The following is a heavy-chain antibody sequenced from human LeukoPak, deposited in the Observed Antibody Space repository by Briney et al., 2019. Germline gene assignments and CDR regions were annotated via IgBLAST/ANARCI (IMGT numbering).Heavy chain of an antibody. J-gene: IGHJ6*03. D-gene: IGHD4-23*01. CDR1: GFTFSDSA. CDR2: IRNKVSNYAT. Sequence: HPGGSLRLSCTASGFTFSDSAIHWVRQAPGKGLEWVGRIRNKVSNYATTYAESAKGRFTISREDSNNTAYLLMNSLNTEDTAVYYCCRQDYRGSYVFYYYMDVWGKGTTVTISS. CDR3: CRQDYRGSYVFYYYMDV. V-gene: IGHV3-73*01.